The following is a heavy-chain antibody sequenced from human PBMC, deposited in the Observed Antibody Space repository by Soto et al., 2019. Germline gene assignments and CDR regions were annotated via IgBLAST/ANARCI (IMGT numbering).Heavy chain of an antibody. CDR3: ARGIAVAGTNWSDP. Sequence: XETLSLTCAVYGWSFSGYYWSWIRQPPGKGLEWIGEINHSGSTNYNPSLKSRVTISVDTSKNQFSLKLSSVTAADTAVYYRARGIAVAGTNWSDPWGQGTLVTVSS. CDR1: GWSFSGYY. D-gene: IGHD6-19*01. CDR2: INHSGST. J-gene: IGHJ5*02. V-gene: IGHV4-34*01.